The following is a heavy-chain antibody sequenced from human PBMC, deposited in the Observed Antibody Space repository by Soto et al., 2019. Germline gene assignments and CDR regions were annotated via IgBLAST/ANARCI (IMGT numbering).Heavy chain of an antibody. J-gene: IGHJ3*02. CDR2: ISAYNGNT. CDR1: GYTFTSYG. V-gene: IGHV1-18*01. CDR3: ARRARYYYDSSVYYYGAFDI. Sequence: VASVKVSCKASGYTFTSYGISWVRQAPGQGLEWMGWISAYNGNTNYAQKLQGRVTTTTDTSTSTAYMELRSLRSDDTAVYYCARRARYYYDSSVYYYGAFDIWGQGTMVTVSS. D-gene: IGHD3-22*01.